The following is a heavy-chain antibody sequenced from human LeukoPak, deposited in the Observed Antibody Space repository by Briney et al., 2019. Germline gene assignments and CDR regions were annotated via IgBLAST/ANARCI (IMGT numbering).Heavy chain of an antibody. J-gene: IGHJ4*02. Sequence: GGSLRLSCAASGFTFSSYAMSWVRQAPGKGLEWVSAISGSGGSTYYADSVKGRFTISRDNSKNTLYLQMNSLRAEDTAVYYCAKDWGIAVALYYFDYWGQGTLVTVSS. D-gene: IGHD6-19*01. CDR2: ISGSGGST. V-gene: IGHV3-23*01. CDR1: GFTFSSYA. CDR3: AKDWGIAVALYYFDY.